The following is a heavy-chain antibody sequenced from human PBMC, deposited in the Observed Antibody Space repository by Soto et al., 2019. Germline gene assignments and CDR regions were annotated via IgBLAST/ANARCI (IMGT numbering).Heavy chain of an antibody. CDR1: GFIFTSYA. CDR3: AKNYQFDC. Sequence: EVQLLESGGGLEQPGGSLRLSCAASGFIFTSYAMSWVRQAPGKGLEWVSSINVGDAGTNYADSVKGRFTISRDNSMNTLYLQMNFLRADDTAIYYCAKNYQFDCWGQGTLVTVSS. J-gene: IGHJ4*02. V-gene: IGHV3-23*01. D-gene: IGHD2-2*01. CDR2: INVGDAGT.